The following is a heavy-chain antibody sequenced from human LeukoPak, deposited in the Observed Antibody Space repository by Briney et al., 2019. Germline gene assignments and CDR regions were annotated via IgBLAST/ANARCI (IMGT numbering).Heavy chain of an antibody. J-gene: IGHJ5*02. Sequence: PSETLSLTCTVSGGSISSGGYYWSWIRQHPGKGLEWIGEINHSGSTNYNPSLKSRVTISVDTSKNQFSLKLSSVTAADTAVYYCAILTSNWFDPWGQGTLVTVSS. CDR1: GGSISSGGYY. CDR2: INHSGST. V-gene: IGHV4-39*07. CDR3: AILTSNWFDP. D-gene: IGHD2-21*02.